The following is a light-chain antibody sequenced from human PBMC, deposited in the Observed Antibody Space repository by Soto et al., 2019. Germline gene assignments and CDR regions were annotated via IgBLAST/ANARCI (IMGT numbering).Light chain of an antibody. V-gene: IGKV1-5*01. J-gene: IGKJ1*01. CDR1: QRISPW. Sequence: DIQMTQSPATLSASVGDRVTLPCRASQRISPWLAWYQQKPGKAPKLLISDASSLETGVPSRFSGSGSGTEFTLTINSLQPDDFATYYCQQYKSYWTFGQGTKVDIK. CDR2: DAS. CDR3: QQYKSYWT.